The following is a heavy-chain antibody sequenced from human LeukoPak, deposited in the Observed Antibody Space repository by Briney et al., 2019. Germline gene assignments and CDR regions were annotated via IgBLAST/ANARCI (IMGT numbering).Heavy chain of an antibody. CDR3: AKYYCSRLRCSHFDY. Sequence: SETLSLTCTVSGGSISGHYWSWIRQPPGKGLEWIGYIYYSGNTNYNPSLKSRVTLSVDTSKNQFSLKLSSVTAADTAVYYCAKYYCSRLRCSHFDYWGQGTLVTVSS. CDR2: IYYSGNT. CDR1: GGSISGHY. D-gene: IGHD2-2*01. V-gene: IGHV4-59*11. J-gene: IGHJ4*02.